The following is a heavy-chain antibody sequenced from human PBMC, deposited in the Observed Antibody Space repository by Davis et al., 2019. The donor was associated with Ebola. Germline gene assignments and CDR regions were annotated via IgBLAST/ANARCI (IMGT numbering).Heavy chain of an antibody. Sequence: GGSLGLSCAASGFTFSAYYMSWIRQAPGKGLEWVAYISGGYTYYAESVKGRFTISRDSAKDSLYLHMDSLRDDDTAVYYCARVYNWGFDFWGQGTLVTVSS. CDR2: ISGGYT. CDR3: ARVYNWGFDF. J-gene: IGHJ4*02. D-gene: IGHD1-20*01. V-gene: IGHV3-11*06. CDR1: GFTFSAYY.